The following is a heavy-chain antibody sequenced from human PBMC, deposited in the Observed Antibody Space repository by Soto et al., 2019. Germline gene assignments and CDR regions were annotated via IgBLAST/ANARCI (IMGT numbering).Heavy chain of an antibody. CDR1: GGSISSYY. D-gene: IGHD3-16*01. V-gene: IGHV4-59*08. J-gene: IGHJ6*02. CDR3: ARRGRGIGGYYYGMDV. Sequence: PSETLSLTCTVSGGSISSYYWSWIRQPPGKGLEWIGYIYYSGSTNYNPSLKSRVTISVDTSKNQFSLKLSSVTAADTAVYYCARRGRGIGGYYYGMDVWGQGTTVTVSS. CDR2: IYYSGST.